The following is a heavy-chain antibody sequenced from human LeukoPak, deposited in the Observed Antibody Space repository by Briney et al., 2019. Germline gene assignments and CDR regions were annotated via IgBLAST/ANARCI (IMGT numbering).Heavy chain of an antibody. CDR1: GFTFSNAW. CDR3: TTPLWPRGMDV. V-gene: IGHV3-15*01. CDR2: IKSKTDGGTT. D-gene: IGHD5-18*01. J-gene: IGHJ6*02. Sequence: GGSLRLSCAASGFTFSNAWMSWVRQAPGKGLEWVGRIKSKTDGGTTDYAAPVKGRFTISRDDSKNTLYVKMNSLKTEDRAVYYCTTPLWPRGMDVWGQGTTVTVSS.